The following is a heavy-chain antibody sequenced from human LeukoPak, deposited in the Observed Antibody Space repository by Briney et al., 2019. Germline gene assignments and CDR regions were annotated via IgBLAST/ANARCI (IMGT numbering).Heavy chain of an antibody. CDR2: INAGNGNT. CDR1: GYTFTSYA. D-gene: IGHD6-19*01. Sequence: ASVKVSCKASGYTFTSYAMHWVRQAPGQRLEWMGWINAGNGNTKYSQKFQGRVTITRDTSASTAYMELSSLRSEDTAVYYCARAVAGTRNWFDPWGQGTLVTVSS. V-gene: IGHV1-3*01. CDR3: ARAVAGTRNWFDP. J-gene: IGHJ5*02.